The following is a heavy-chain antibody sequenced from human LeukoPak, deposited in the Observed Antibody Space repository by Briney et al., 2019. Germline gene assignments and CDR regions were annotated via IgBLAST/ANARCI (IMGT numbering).Heavy chain of an antibody. V-gene: IGHV3-30*18. J-gene: IGHJ4*02. CDR3: AKDAPPYYYGSGYFDY. CDR2: ISYDGSNK. D-gene: IGHD3-10*01. Sequence: PGGSLRLSCAASGFTFSSSGIHWVRQAPGKGLEWVALISYDGSNKFYADSVKGRFTISRDNSKNTLYLQMNSLRAEDTAVYFCAKDAPPYYYGSGYFDYWGQGTLVTVSS. CDR1: GFTFSSSG.